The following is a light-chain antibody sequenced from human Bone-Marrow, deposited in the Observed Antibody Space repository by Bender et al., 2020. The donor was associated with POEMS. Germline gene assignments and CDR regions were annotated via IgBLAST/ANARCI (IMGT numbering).Light chain of an antibody. Sequence: QSALTQPASVSGSPGQSITISCTGASSDVASFDLVSWYQQHPGKAPKLIIYEGRQRPSGVSNRVSGSKSGNTASLTSSGLQAEDEADYFCCSFAGVWVFGGGTRVTVL. CDR3: CSFAGVWV. J-gene: IGLJ3*02. CDR1: SSDVASFDL. CDR2: EGR. V-gene: IGLV2-23*01.